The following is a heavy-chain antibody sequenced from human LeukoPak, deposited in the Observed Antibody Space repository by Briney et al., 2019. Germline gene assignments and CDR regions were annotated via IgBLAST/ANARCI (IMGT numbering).Heavy chain of an antibody. CDR1: GFTFSSYA. V-gene: IGHV3-30-3*01. Sequence: PGGSLRLSCAASGFTFSSYAMHWVRQAPGKGLEWVAVISYDGSNKYYADSVKGRFTISRDNSKNTLYLQMNSLRAEDTAVYYCAREGERSHDWFDPWGQGTLVTVSS. J-gene: IGHJ5*02. CDR2: ISYDGSNK. D-gene: IGHD1-1*01. CDR3: AREGERSHDWFDP.